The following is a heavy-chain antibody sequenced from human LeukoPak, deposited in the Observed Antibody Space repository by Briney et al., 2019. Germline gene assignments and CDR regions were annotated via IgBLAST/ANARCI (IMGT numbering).Heavy chain of an antibody. Sequence: RPGGSLILSWASSGFSFSNYGMHGVRQAPGKGLEWVAVIWSNGINRYYADFVKGRFTFSRDNSKNTLSLQMNSLRVEDTAVYYCVKERGPFDGFDIWGQGTMVTVSS. CDR1: GFSFSNYG. J-gene: IGHJ3*02. CDR2: IWSNGINR. V-gene: IGHV3-33*06. CDR3: VKERGPFDGFDI.